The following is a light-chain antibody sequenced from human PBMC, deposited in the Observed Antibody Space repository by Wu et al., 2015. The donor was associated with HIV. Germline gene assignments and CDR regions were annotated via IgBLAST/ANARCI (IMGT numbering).Light chain of an antibody. Sequence: QLTQSPDSLSASVGDRVTITCRASQSISNWLAWYQQKPGKAPKLLIYKASHLEGGVPSRFSGSGSGTVFTLTISSLQPEDFATYYCQQYDSYPTFGQGTKVEMK. CDR2: KAS. CDR3: QQYDSYPT. V-gene: IGKV1-5*03. CDR1: QSISNW. J-gene: IGKJ1*01.